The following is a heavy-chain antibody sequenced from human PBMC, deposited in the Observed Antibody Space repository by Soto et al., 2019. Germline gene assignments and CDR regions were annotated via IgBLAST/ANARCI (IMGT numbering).Heavy chain of an antibody. CDR3: ARLVAAAGRDYYYGMDV. D-gene: IGHD6-13*01. V-gene: IGHV5-51*01. Sequence: GESLKISCKGSGYSFTSYWIGWVRQMPRKGLEWMGIIYPGDSDTRYSPSFQGQVTISADKSISTAYLQWSSLKASDTVMYYCARLVAAAGRDYYYGMDVWGQGTTVTVSS. CDR1: GYSFTSYW. CDR2: IYPGDSDT. J-gene: IGHJ6*02.